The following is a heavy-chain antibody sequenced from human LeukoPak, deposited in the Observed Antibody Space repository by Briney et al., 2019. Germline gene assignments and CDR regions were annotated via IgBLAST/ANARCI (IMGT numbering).Heavy chain of an antibody. V-gene: IGHV3-30*18. D-gene: IGHD5-24*01. J-gene: IGHJ4*02. CDR1: GFTFSSYG. CDR3: AKEKLDY. Sequence: PGRALRLSCAASGFTFSSYGMHWVRQAPGKGLEWVAVISYDGSNKYYADSVKGRVTISRDNSKNTLYLQMNSLRAEDTAVYYCAKEKLDYWGQGTLVTVSP. CDR2: ISYDGSNK.